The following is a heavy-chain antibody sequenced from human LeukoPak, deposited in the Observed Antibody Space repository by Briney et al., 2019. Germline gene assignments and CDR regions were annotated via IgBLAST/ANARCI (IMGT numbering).Heavy chain of an antibody. J-gene: IGHJ4*02. V-gene: IGHV4-59*01. D-gene: IGHD5-12*01. CDR3: ARVGRGYSGYDVGLIDY. CDR2: IYYSGST. CDR1: GASISSYY. Sequence: SETLSLTCTVSGASISSYYWSWIRQPPGKGLEWIGYIYYSGSTNYNPSLKSRVTISVDTSKNQFSLKLSSVTAADTAVYYCARVGRGYSGYDVGLIDYWGQGTLVTVSS.